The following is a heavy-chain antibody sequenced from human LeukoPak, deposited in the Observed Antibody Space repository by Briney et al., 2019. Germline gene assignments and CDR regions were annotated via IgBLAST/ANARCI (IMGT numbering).Heavy chain of an antibody. D-gene: IGHD2-15*01. J-gene: IGHJ4*02. CDR2: ISGSGGST. V-gene: IGHV3-23*01. CDR1: GFTFSSYA. CDR3: AKEGALVVVAATHFDY. Sequence: GGSLRLSCAASGFTFSSYAMSWVRQAPGKGLEWVSAISGSGGSTYYADSVKGGFTISRDNSKNPLYLQMNSLRAEDTAVYYWAKEGALVVVAATHFDYWGQGTLVTVSS.